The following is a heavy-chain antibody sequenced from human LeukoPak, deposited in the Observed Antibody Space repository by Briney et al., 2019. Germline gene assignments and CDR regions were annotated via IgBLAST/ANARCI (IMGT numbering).Heavy chain of an antibody. CDR3: ARVGPPDDQEFGMDV. V-gene: IGHV3-33*01. J-gene: IGHJ6*02. CDR2: IWYDGSNK. D-gene: IGHD1-1*01. CDR1: GFTFSSYG. Sequence: PGGSLRLSCAASGFTFSSYGMHWVRQAPGKGLEWVAVIWYDGSNKYYADSVKGRLTISRDNSKNTLYLQMNSLRAEDTAVYYCARVGPPDDQEFGMDVWGQGTTVTVSS.